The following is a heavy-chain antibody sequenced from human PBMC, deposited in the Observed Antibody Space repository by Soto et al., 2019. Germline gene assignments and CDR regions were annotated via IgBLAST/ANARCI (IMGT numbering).Heavy chain of an antibody. CDR1: GFTFSSYG. D-gene: IGHD2-15*01. CDR2: ISYDGSNK. V-gene: IGHV3-30*18. Sequence: QVQLVESGGGVVQPGRSLRLSCAASGFTFSSYGMHWVRQAPGKGLEWVAVISYDGSNKYYADSVKGRFTISRDNSKNTLYLQKNSLRAEDTAVYYCAKDQFVVVVATELYYYYGMDVWGQGTTVTVSS. CDR3: AKDQFVVVVATELYYYYGMDV. J-gene: IGHJ6*02.